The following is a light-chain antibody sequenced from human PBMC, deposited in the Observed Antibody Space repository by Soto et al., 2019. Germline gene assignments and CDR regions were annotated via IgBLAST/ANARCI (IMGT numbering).Light chain of an antibody. CDR3: SPYSNSSTLV. CDR1: SSDVGGYNF. Sequence: YVLTQPASVSGSPGQSITISCTGTSSDVGGYNFFSWYQQHPGKAPKLMFYNDYDRPSGISHRFSGSTSGNTAALTISGLQAEEEDPDYCSPYSNSSTLVFGGGTKVTVL. CDR2: NDY. J-gene: IGLJ1*01. V-gene: IGLV2-14*03.